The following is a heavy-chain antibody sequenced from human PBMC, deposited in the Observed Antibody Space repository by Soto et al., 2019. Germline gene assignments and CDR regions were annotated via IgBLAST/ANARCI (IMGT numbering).Heavy chain of an antibody. CDR3: GGAVINVGPEEGARDI. Sequence: QVQLVESGGGVVQPGRSLRLSCAASGFTFSSYGMHWVRQAPGKGLEWVAVIWDDGSNKYYADSVKGRFTISRDNSKNALYLQMNSLRAEDTAVYYCGGAVINVGPEEGARDIWGQETMVTVSS. CDR2: IWDDGSNK. CDR1: GFTFSSYG. V-gene: IGHV3-33*01. J-gene: IGHJ3*02. D-gene: IGHD1-26*01.